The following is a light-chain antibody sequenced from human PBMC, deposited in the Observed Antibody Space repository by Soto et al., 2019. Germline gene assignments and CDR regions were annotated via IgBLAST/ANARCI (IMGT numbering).Light chain of an antibody. CDR1: QSVSNY. V-gene: IGKV3-11*01. J-gene: IGKJ4*01. CDR3: QQRSKWPLT. Sequence: EIVLTQSPGTRSLSPGEGATLSCRASQSVSNYLVWYQQKPGQAPRLLIYDASKRATGIPARFSGSVSGTDLTLTISSLEPEDFAIYYCQQRSKWPLTFGGGTKVDI. CDR2: DAS.